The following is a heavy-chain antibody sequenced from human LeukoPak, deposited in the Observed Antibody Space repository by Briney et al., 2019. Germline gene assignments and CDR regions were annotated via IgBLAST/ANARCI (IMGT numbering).Heavy chain of an antibody. CDR1: GFTFSDYN. D-gene: IGHD6-13*01. CDR3: AKDRIRSSSWYYFDY. CDR2: ISSSSSTI. Sequence: PGGTLRLSCAASGFTFSDYNMNWVRQSPGKGLEWVSYISSSSSTIYYADSVKGRFTISRDNAKNSLYLQMNSLRAEDTTLYYCAKDRIRSSSWYYFDYWGQGTLVTVSS. J-gene: IGHJ4*02. V-gene: IGHV3-48*04.